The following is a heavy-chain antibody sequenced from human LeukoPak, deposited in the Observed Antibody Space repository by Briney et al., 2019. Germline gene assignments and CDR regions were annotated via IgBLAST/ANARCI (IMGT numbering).Heavy chain of an antibody. CDR3: ARGATNYVFDI. D-gene: IGHD1-26*01. CDR1: GFTFSNYW. V-gene: IGHV3-7*01. J-gene: IGHJ3*02. CDR2: IKQDGSDT. Sequence: GGSLGLSCAASGFTFSNYWMNWVRQAPGKGLEWVANIKQDGSDTYYVYSVKGRFTISRDNAKNSLYLQMNSLRAEDTAVYYCARGATNYVFDIWGQGTMVTVSS.